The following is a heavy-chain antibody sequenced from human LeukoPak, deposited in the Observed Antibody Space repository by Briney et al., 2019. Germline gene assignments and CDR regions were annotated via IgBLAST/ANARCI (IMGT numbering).Heavy chain of an antibody. CDR2: INHSGST. V-gene: IGHV4-34*01. J-gene: IGHJ4*02. CDR1: GGSFGGYY. CDR3: ARAGYCSSTSCLEY. Sequence: SETLSLTCAVYGGSFGGYYWSWIRQPPGKGLEWIGEINHSGSTNYNPSLKSRVTISVDTSKNQFSLKLSSVTAADTAVYYCARAGYCSSTSCLEYWGQGTLVTVSS. D-gene: IGHD2-2*01.